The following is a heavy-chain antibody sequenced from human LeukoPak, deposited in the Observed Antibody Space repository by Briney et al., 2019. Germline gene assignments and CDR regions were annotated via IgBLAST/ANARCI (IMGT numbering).Heavy chain of an antibody. V-gene: IGHV3-23*01. D-gene: IGHD3-22*01. CDR2: ITGTGGNT. Sequence: GGSLRLSCAASGFTFRSYDTSWVRQAPGKGLEWVSDITGTGGNTYYADSVKGRFTISRDNSKNTLYLQMNSLRDEDTAVYYCAKVKDTSGSRFDYWGQGTLVTVSS. CDR1: GFTFRSYD. CDR3: AKVKDTSGSRFDY. J-gene: IGHJ4*02.